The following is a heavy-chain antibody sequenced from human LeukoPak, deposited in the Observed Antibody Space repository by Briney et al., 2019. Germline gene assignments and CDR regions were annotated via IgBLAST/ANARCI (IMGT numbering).Heavy chain of an antibody. D-gene: IGHD3-3*01. CDR3: VSDLCGGDDQ. V-gene: IGHV3-30*07. Sequence: GGSLRLSCAASGFTFGSSIMHWVRQAPGKGLEWVAVISYDENRKYYADSVKGRFTISRDNAKDTLYLQMSSLRDEDTAVYYCVSDLCGGDDQWGRGTLVTVSS. CDR2: ISYDENRK. CDR1: GFTFGSSI. J-gene: IGHJ5*02.